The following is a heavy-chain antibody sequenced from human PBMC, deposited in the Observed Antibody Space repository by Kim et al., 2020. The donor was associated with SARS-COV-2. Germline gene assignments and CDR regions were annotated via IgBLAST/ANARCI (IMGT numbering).Heavy chain of an antibody. CDR2: ISNDGTTA. J-gene: IGHJ4*02. CDR3: ARPSSSHFDF. CDR1: GFIFRNFG. Sequence: GGSLRLSRAASGFIFRNFGMHWVRQAPGKGLEWVAFISNDGTTAIYADSVRGRFTISRDYSENNLYLQMDSLSAGDTAVYYCARPSSSHFDFWGQGTLVTVSS. D-gene: IGHD3-10*01. V-gene: IGHV3-33*05.